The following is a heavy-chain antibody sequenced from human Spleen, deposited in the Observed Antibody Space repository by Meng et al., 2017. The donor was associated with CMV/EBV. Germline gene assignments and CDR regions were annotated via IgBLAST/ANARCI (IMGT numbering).Heavy chain of an antibody. D-gene: IGHD5-18*01. J-gene: IGHJ4*02. V-gene: IGHV3-66*01. CDR1: ELIVSNNY. Sequence: EVQLVEAGGGLVQPGGSLRLSCAASELIVSNNYMSWVRQAPGEGLEWVSVIYSGGTTFYADSVKGRFTISRDNSKNTLFLQMNSLRVEDTAIYYCARMDTPGRHIDYWGQGTLVTVSS. CDR3: ARMDTPGRHIDY. CDR2: IYSGGTT.